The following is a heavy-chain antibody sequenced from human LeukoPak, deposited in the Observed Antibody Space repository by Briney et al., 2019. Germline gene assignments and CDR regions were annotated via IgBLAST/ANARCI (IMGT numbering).Heavy chain of an antibody. V-gene: IGHV4-59*12. CDR3: ARTYYYDSSGYYLYYYYYMDV. J-gene: IGHJ6*03. Sequence: PSETLSLTCTVSGGSINSYYWSWIRQPPGKGLEWIGYIYYSGSTNYNPSLKSRVTISVDTSKNQFSLKLSSVTAADTAVYYCARTYYYDSSGYYLYYYYYMDVWGKGTTVTVSS. CDR1: GGSINSYY. D-gene: IGHD3-22*01. CDR2: IYYSGST.